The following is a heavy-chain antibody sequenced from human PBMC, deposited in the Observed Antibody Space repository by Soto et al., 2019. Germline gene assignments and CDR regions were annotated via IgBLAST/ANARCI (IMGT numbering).Heavy chain of an antibody. CDR2: ISGSGGST. V-gene: IGHV3-23*01. D-gene: IGHD3-9*01. Sequence: EVQLLESGGGLVQPGGSLRLSCAASGFTFSSYAMSWVRQAPGKGLEWVSAISGSGGSTYYADSVKGRFTISRDNSKNTLYLEMNSLRAEDTAVYYSAKDIQYYDILTGYPRAFDIWGQGTMVTVSS. CDR3: AKDIQYYDILTGYPRAFDI. CDR1: GFTFSSYA. J-gene: IGHJ3*02.